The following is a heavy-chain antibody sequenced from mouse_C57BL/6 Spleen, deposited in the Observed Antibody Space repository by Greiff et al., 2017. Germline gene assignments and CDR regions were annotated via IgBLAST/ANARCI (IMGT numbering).Heavy chain of an antibody. V-gene: IGHV1-55*01. CDR1: GYTFTSYW. D-gene: IGHD2-4*01. J-gene: IGHJ2*01. CDR3: AIYDYDGYYFDY. Sequence: VQLQQSGPELVKPGASVKMSCKASGYTFTSYWITWVKQRPGQGLEWIGDIYPGSGSTNYNEKFKSKATLTVDTSSSTAYMQLSSLTSEDSAVYYCAIYDYDGYYFDYWGQGTTLTVSS. CDR2: IYPGSGST.